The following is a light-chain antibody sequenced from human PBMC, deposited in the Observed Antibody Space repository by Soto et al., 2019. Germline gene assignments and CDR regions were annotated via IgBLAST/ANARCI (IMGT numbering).Light chain of an antibody. V-gene: IGLV2-23*01. J-gene: IGLJ1*01. CDR1: SSDVGRYNL. CDR3: CSYAGSSTHYV. CDR2: EGS. Sequence: QSALTQPASVSGSPGQSITISCTGTSSDVGRYNLVSWYQQHPGKAPQLMIYEGSKRPSGVSNRFSGSKSGNTASLTISGLQAEEEADYYCCSYAGSSTHYVFGTGTKVTVL.